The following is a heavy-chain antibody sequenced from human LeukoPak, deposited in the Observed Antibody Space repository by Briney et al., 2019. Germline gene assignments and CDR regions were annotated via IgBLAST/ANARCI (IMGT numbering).Heavy chain of an antibody. CDR2: INSDGSTI. D-gene: IGHD3-10*01. CDR1: GFTFSSYW. CDR3: ARDFGGSRDY. Sequence: GGSLRLSCAASGFTFSSYWMHWVRQAPWKGLVWVSRINSDGSTINYADSVKGRFTISRDNAKNTLYLQMNSLRAEDTAVYYCARDFGGSRDYWGQGTLVTVSS. J-gene: IGHJ4*02. V-gene: IGHV3-74*01.